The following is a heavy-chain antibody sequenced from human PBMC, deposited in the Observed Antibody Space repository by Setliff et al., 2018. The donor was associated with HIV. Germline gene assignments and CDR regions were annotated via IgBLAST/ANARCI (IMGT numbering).Heavy chain of an antibody. V-gene: IGHV4-39*01. J-gene: IGHJ3*02. CDR1: GGSFSDYY. CDR2: IYYSGST. CDR3: ARRNSGWYDAFDI. Sequence: SETLSLTCAVYGGSFSDYYWGWIRQPPGKGLEWIGSIYYSGSTYYNPSLKSRVTISVDTSKNQFSLKLSSVTAADTAVYHCARRNSGWYDAFDIWGQGTMVTVSS. D-gene: IGHD6-19*01.